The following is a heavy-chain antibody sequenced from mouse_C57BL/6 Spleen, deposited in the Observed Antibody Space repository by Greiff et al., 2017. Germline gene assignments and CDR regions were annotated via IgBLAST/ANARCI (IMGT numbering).Heavy chain of an antibody. V-gene: IGHV1-54*01. CDR2: INPGSGGS. J-gene: IGHJ2*01. CDR3: ARDGSSSADY. Sequence: VKLMESGAELVRPGTSVKVSCKASGYAFTNYLIEWVKQRPGQGLEWIGVINPGSGGSTYNEKFKGKATLTADKSSSTDYMQRSSLTSEESAVYFCARDGSSSADYWGQGTTLTVSS. D-gene: IGHD1-1*01. CDR1: GYAFTNYL.